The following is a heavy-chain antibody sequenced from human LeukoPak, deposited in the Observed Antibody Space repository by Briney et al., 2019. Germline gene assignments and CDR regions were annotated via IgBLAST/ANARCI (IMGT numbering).Heavy chain of an antibody. CDR1: GFTFSSYA. D-gene: IGHD3-10*01. CDR2: ISSNGGST. J-gene: IGHJ4*02. CDR3: ARWINYGSGNYSADY. V-gene: IGHV3-64*01. Sequence: PGGSLRLSCAASGFTFSSYAMHWVRQAPGKGLEYVSAISSNGGSTYYANSVKGRFTISRDNSKNTLYLQMGSLSAEDMAVYYCARWINYGSGNYSADYWGQGTLVTVSS.